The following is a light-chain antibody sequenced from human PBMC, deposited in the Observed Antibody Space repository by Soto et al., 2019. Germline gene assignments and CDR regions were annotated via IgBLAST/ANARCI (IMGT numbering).Light chain of an antibody. CDR3: QQYGSSPSIT. Sequence: EIVWTQSPGALSLSPAERATLTCRTSQSVSSSYLAWYQQKPGQAPRLLLYGASSRATGIPDRFSGSGSGTDFTLTISRLEPEDFAVYYCQQYGSSPSITFGQGTRLEIK. J-gene: IGKJ5*01. CDR2: GAS. CDR1: QSVSSSY. V-gene: IGKV3-20*01.